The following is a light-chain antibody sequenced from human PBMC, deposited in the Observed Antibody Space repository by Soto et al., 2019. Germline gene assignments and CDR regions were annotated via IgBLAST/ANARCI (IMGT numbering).Light chain of an antibody. Sequence: EIVMTQSPATLSVSPGERATLSCRASQSVSSNLAWYQQKPGQAPRLLIYGASTRATGIPARFSGSGSGTEFTLTISSLQSGDFAVYYCQQYINWPRTFGQGTKVELK. CDR3: QQYINWPRT. J-gene: IGKJ1*01. V-gene: IGKV3-15*01. CDR2: GAS. CDR1: QSVSSN.